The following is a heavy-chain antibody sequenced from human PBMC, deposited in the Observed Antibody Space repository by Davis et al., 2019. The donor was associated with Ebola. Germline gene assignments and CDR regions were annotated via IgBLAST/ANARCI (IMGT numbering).Heavy chain of an antibody. Sequence: SVKVSCKASGYTFISYAMNWVRQAPGQGLEWMGGIIPIFGTTNYAQKFQGRVTITADKSTRIAYMELNSLTSEDTAVYYCAREGGIAVADFDYWGQGTLVTVSS. V-gene: IGHV1-69*06. D-gene: IGHD6-19*01. CDR2: IIPIFGTT. CDR3: AREGGIAVADFDY. J-gene: IGHJ4*02. CDR1: GYTFISYA.